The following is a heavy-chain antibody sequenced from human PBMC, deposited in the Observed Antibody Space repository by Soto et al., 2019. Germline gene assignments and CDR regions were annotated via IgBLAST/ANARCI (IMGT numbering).Heavy chain of an antibody. Sequence: SSVKVSCKASGYTFTGYYMHWVRQAPGQGLEWMGWINPNSGGTNYAQKFQGWVTMTRDTSISTAYMELSRLRSDDTAVYYCARGSVVPAAMVFALRYYYGMDVWGQGTTVTVSS. CDR2: INPNSGGT. V-gene: IGHV1-2*04. CDR1: GYTFTGYY. D-gene: IGHD2-2*01. CDR3: ARGSVVPAAMVFALRYYYGMDV. J-gene: IGHJ6*02.